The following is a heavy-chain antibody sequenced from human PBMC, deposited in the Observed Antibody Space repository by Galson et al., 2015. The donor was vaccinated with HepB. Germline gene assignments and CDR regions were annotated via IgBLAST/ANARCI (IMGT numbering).Heavy chain of an antibody. CDR3: ASLVTRDFDI. CDR2: INPNSGGT. J-gene: IGHJ2*01. V-gene: IGHV1-2*02. D-gene: IGHD2-21*02. CDR1: GYNFTGYY. Sequence: SVKVSCKASGYNFTGYYMHWVRQAPGQGLDWMGWINPNSGGTNYAQKFQGRVTMTSDTSISTGYMELSGLTSDDTAIYYCASLVTRDFDIWGSGTLVTVSS.